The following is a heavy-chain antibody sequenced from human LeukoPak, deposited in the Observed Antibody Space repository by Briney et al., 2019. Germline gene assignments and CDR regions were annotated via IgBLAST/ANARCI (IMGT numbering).Heavy chain of an antibody. CDR2: IKQDGSEK. D-gene: IGHD6-13*01. CDR3: AREYSSSEEIDY. Sequence: PGGSLRLSCAASGFTFSSYWTSCVSQAPGKGLEWVANIKQDGSEKNYVDSVKGRFTISRDNAKNSLYLQMNSMRAEDTAVYYCAREYSSSEEIDYWGQGTLVTVSS. CDR1: GFTFSSYW. V-gene: IGHV3-7*01. J-gene: IGHJ4*02.